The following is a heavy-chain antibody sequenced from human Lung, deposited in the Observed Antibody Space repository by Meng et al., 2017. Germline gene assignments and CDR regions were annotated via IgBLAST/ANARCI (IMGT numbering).Heavy chain of an antibody. J-gene: IGHJ4*02. V-gene: IGHV1-2*06. CDR2: INPNSGDT. D-gene: IGHD2-15*01. Sequence: QVQLVQAGAEVKKSGASVKVSCKASGYSFTGYSMHWVQQGLGQGLEWMGRINPNSGDTRYAQKFQGRVTMTRDTAISTAYMELSSLIFDDTAVYYCARGPGAVRSPYYFDYWGQGTLVTVSS. CDR1: GYSFTGYS. CDR3: ARGPGAVRSPYYFDY.